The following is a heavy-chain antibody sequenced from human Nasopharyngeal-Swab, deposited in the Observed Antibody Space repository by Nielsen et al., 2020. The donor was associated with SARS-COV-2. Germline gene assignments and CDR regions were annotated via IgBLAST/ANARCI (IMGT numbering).Heavy chain of an antibody. CDR2: IKQDGSEK. Sequence: GESLKISCAASGFTFSSYWMSWVRQAPGKGLEWVANIKQDGSEKYNVDSVKGRFTISRDNAKNSLYLQMNSLRAEDTAVYYCARARAAGRNNWFDPWGQGTLVTVAS. V-gene: IGHV3-7*01. CDR3: ARARAAGRNNWFDP. CDR1: GFTFSSYW. D-gene: IGHD6-13*01. J-gene: IGHJ5*02.